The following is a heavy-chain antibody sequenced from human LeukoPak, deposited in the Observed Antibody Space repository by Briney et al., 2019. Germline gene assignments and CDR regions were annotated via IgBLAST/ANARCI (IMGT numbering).Heavy chain of an antibody. J-gene: IGHJ4*02. CDR3: ARGGYCSGGSCYSCDY. D-gene: IGHD2-15*01. V-gene: IGHV3-30*04. CDR2: ISYDGSNK. CDR1: GFTFSSYA. Sequence: GGSLRLSCAASGFTFSSYAMHWVRQAPGKGLEWVAVISYDGSNKYYADSVRGRSTISRDNSKNTLYLQMNSLRAEDTAVYYCARGGYCSGGSCYSCDYWGQGTLVTVSS.